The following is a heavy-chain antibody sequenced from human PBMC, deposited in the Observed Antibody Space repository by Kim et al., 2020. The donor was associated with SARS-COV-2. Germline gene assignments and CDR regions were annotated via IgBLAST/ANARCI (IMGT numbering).Heavy chain of an antibody. Sequence: GGSLRLSCAASGFTFSSYGMHWVRQAPGKGLEWVAVISYDGSNKYYADSVKGRFTISRDNSKNTLYLQMNSLRAEDTAVYYCAKATGLLTPGGAFDIWGQGTMVTVSS. CDR1: GFTFSSYG. D-gene: IGHD3-22*01. CDR2: ISYDGSNK. V-gene: IGHV3-30*18. J-gene: IGHJ3*02. CDR3: AKATGLLTPGGAFDI.